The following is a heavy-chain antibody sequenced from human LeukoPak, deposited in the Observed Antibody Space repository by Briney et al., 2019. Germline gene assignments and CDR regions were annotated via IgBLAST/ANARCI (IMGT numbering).Heavy chain of an antibody. D-gene: IGHD2-2*02. V-gene: IGHV4-38-2*01. CDR1: GYSISSGYY. Sequence: SETLSLTCAVSGYSISSGYYWGWIRPPPGKGLEWIGSIYHSGSTYYNPSLKSRVTISVDTSKNQFTLKLSSVTAADTAVYYCARLQGYCSSTSCYTHFDYWGQGTLVTVSS. J-gene: IGHJ4*02. CDR2: IYHSGST. CDR3: ARLQGYCSSTSCYTHFDY.